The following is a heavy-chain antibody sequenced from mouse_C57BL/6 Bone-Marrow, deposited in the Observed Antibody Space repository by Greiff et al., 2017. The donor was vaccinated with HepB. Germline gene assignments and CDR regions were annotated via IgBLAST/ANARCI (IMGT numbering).Heavy chain of an antibody. CDR2: ISSGGDYI. J-gene: IGHJ3*01. CDR1: GFTFSSYA. Sequence: EVMLVESGEGLVKPGGSLKLSCAASGFTFSSYAMSWVRQTPEKRLEWVAYISSGGDYIYYADTVKGRFTISRDNARNTLYLQMSSLKSEDTAMYYCTRDLAHYDYDAWFAYWGQGTLVTVSA. V-gene: IGHV5-9-1*02. D-gene: IGHD2-4*01. CDR3: TRDLAHYDYDAWFAY.